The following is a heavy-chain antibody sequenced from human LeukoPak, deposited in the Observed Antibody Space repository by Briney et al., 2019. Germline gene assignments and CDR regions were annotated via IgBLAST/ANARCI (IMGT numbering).Heavy chain of an antibody. J-gene: IGHJ4*02. CDR2: ISSSSSYI. CDR1: GFTFSSYG. V-gene: IGHV3-21*01. Sequence: GGTLRLSCAASGFTFSSYGMSWVRQAPGKGLEWVSSISSSSSYIYYADSVKGRFTISRDNAKNSLYLQMNSLRAEDTAVYYCARNNPYFDYWGQGTLVTVSS. CDR3: ARNNPYFDY.